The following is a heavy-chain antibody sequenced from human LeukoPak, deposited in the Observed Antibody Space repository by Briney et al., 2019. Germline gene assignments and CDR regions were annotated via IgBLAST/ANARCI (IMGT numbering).Heavy chain of an antibody. CDR1: GYTFTSYY. J-gene: IGHJ4*02. D-gene: IGHD1-26*01. CDR3: TRESGSYHGNDY. Sequence: ASVKVSCKASGYTFTSYYMHWVRQAPGQGLEWMGRINPNNGGTNYAQKFQGRVTMTGDTSISTAYMELSSLRSDDTAVYYCTRESGSYHGNDYWGQGTLVTVSS. V-gene: IGHV1-2*06. CDR2: INPNNGGT.